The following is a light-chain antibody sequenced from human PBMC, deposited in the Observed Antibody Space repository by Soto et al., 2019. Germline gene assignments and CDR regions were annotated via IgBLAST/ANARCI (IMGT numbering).Light chain of an antibody. Sequence: EIVMTQSPATLSVSPGERATLSCRASQSVSSNLAWYQQKPGQAPRLLIYGASTRATGIPARFSGSGSGTAVILTNSSLLYEDFVADYCQQYNNWSPWTFGQGTKVEIK. CDR1: QSVSSN. J-gene: IGKJ1*01. CDR3: QQYNNWSPWT. V-gene: IGKV3D-15*01. CDR2: GAS.